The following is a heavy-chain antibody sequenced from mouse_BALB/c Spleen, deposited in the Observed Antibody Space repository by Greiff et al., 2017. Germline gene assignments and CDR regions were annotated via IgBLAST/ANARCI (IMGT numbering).Heavy chain of an antibody. Sequence: EVQLQQSGAELVRSGASVKLSCTASGFNIKDYYMHWVKQRPEQGLEWIGWIDPENGDTEYAPKFQGKATMTADTSSNTAYLQLSSLTSEDTAVYYGNDGNGYSQFAYWGQGTLVTV. D-gene: IGHD2-3*01. V-gene: IGHV14-4*02. CDR3: NDGNGYSQFAY. CDR2: IDPENGDT. J-gene: IGHJ3*01. CDR1: GFNIKDYY.